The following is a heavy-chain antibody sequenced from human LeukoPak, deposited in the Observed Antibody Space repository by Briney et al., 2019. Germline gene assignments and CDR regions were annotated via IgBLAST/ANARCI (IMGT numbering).Heavy chain of an antibody. D-gene: IGHD6-19*01. V-gene: IGHV1-24*01. Sequence: ASVKVSCKVSGYTLTELSMHWVRQAPGKGLEWMGGFDPEDGETIYAQKFQGRVTMTEDTSTDTAYMELSSLRSEDTAVYYCATRRAVAGRGGFDYWGQGTLVAVSS. CDR1: GYTLTELS. J-gene: IGHJ4*02. CDR3: ATRRAVAGRGGFDY. CDR2: FDPEDGET.